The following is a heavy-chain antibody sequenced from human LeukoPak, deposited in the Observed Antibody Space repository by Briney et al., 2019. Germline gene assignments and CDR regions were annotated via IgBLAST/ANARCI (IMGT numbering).Heavy chain of an antibody. CDR1: GFTFSSHA. CDR3: AKSPYAGDHGGPSA. D-gene: IGHD4-23*01. CDR2: IRGSGGST. V-gene: IGHV3-23*01. Sequence: GGSLRLSCAASGFTFSSHAMSWVRQAPGKGLEWVSAIRGSGGSTYYADSVKGRFTISKDNSKNTLYLQMNSLRAEDTAVYYCAKSPYAGDHGGPSAWGQGTLVTVSS. J-gene: IGHJ5*02.